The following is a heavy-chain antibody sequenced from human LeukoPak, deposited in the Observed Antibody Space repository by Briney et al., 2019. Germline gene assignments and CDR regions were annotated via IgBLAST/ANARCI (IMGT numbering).Heavy chain of an antibody. V-gene: IGHV1-2*02. D-gene: IGHD2-15*01. CDR3: ARDTCSGGSCNWFDP. J-gene: IGHJ5*02. CDR2: INPNSGGT. CDR1: GYTFTGYY. Sequence: ASVKVSCKASGYTFTGYYMHWVRQAPGQGLEWMGWINPNSGGTNYAQKFQGRVTMTRDTSISTAYMELSRLRSDDTAVYYCARDTCSGGSCNWFDPWGQGTLVTGSS.